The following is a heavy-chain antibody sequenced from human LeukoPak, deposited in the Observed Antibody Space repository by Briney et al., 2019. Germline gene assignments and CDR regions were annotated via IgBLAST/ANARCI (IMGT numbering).Heavy chain of an antibody. J-gene: IGHJ4*02. D-gene: IGHD2-2*01. Sequence: PSETLSLTCAVSGGSFSAYYWSWIRQPPGKGLEWIGEINGSGYTNYNPSLKSRVTISADTSKNQFSLRLNSMTAADTAVYYCARQTRRSSSNDFGYWGQGTLVTVSS. CDR1: GGSFSAYY. CDR3: ARQTRRSSSNDFGY. CDR2: INGSGYT. V-gene: IGHV4-34*01.